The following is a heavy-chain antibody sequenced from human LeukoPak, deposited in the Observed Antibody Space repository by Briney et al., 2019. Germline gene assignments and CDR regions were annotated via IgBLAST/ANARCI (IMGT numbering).Heavy chain of an antibody. Sequence: SVKVSCKASGFTFTSSAMQWVRQARGQRLEWIGWIVVGSGNTNYAQKFQERVTITRDMSTSTAYMELSSLRSEDTAVYYCAAGAAAGTMRDYWGQGTLVTVSS. CDR3: AAGAAAGTMRDY. V-gene: IGHV1-58*02. D-gene: IGHD6-13*01. J-gene: IGHJ4*02. CDR1: GFTFTSSA. CDR2: IVVGSGNT.